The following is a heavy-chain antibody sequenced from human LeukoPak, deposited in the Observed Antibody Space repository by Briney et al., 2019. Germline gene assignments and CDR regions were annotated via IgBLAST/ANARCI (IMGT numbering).Heavy chain of an antibody. CDR2: IDHRERT. D-gene: IGHD3-16*01. V-gene: IGHV4-39*01. CDR1: GGSITTSGHY. J-gene: IGHJ4*02. Sequence: SETLSLTCTVSGGSITTSGHYWGWIRQPPGKGLEWIGSIDHRERTTYNPSLKSRVTISADTSRNQFSLKLSSVTATDTAVYYCANYVSGTMRDYWGQGTLVTVSS. CDR3: ANYVSGTMRDY.